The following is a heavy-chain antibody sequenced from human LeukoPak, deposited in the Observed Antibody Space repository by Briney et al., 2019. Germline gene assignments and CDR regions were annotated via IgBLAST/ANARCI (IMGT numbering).Heavy chain of an antibody. CDR2: INPNSGGT. D-gene: IGHD3-10*01. V-gene: IGHV1-2*02. CDR1: GYTFTGYY. Sequence: GASVKVSCKASGYTFTGYYMHWVRQAPGQGLEWMGWINPNSGGTNYAQKFQGRVTMTRDTSISTAYMELSRLRSDDTAVYYCARDRITMVRGVIFNWFDPWGQGTLVTVSS. J-gene: IGHJ5*02. CDR3: ARDRITMVRGVIFNWFDP.